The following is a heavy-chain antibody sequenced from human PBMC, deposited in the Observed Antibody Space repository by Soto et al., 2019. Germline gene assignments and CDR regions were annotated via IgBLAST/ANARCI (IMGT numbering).Heavy chain of an antibody. V-gene: IGHV4-59*02. J-gene: IGHJ4*02. CDR1: GGSVSSYY. CDR3: ARWADSDHRPSKYYFDY. CDR2: IYYSGRT. Sequence: SETLSLTCPASGGSVSSYYWSWIRQPPGKGLEWIGYIYYSGRTNYSPSPKSRVTKSVDTSKNQSSLKLSSVTAADTAVYFCARWADSDHRPSKYYFDYCGQGTLVTVSS. D-gene: IGHD1-26*01.